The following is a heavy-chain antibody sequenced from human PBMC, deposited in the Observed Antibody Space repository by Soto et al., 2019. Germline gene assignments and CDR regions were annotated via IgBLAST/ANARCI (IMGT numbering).Heavy chain of an antibody. D-gene: IGHD5-18*01. J-gene: IGHJ4*02. CDR1: GYSFTNYW. CDR2: IYPGDSDT. Sequence: EVQLVQSGAELKKPGESLKISCKASGYSFTNYWIAWVRQMPGKGLECMGIIYPGDSDTRYSPSFQGQVTISVDKSISTAYLQWSSLKASDTAMFYCARLSIPLWPDYWGQGTLVPVSS. CDR3: ARLSIPLWPDY. V-gene: IGHV5-51*03.